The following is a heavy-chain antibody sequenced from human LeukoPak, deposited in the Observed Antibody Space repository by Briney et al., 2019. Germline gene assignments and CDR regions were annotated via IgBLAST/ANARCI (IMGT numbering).Heavy chain of an antibody. V-gene: IGHV3-23*01. Sequence: PGGSQRLSCTSSGFSFSGYAMIWVRQAPGKGLELVSTISGSGASTFYADSVRGRFITSKDIPSNIVYLQMNSLRAEDTAVYYCAKGSRGYTNYYFDYWGQGTLVTVSS. CDR2: ISGSGAST. CDR3: AKGSRGYTNYYFDY. J-gene: IGHJ4*02. D-gene: IGHD2-2*02. CDR1: GFSFSGYA.